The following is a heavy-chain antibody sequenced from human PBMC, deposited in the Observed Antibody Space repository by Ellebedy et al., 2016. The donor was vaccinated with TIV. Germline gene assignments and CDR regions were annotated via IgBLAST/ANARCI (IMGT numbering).Heavy chain of an antibody. CDR2: IYSGGST. V-gene: IGHV3-53*01. Sequence: ETLSLTCAVYGGSFSGYYWSWIRQPPGKGLEWVSVIYSGGSTYYADSVKGRFTISRDNSKNTLYLQMNSLRAEDTAVYYCARVSGSGWLYYFDYWGQGTLVTVSS. CDR3: ARVSGSGWLYYFDY. CDR1: GGSFSGYY. J-gene: IGHJ4*02. D-gene: IGHD6-19*01.